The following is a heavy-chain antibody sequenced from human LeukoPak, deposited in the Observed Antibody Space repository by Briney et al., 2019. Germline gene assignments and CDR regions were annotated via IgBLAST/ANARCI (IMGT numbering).Heavy chain of an antibody. CDR3: ARDKLARDWFDP. Sequence: ASVKVSCKASGYTFIGYYMHWVRQAPGQGLEWMGWINPNSGGTNYAQKFQGRVTMTRDTSISTDYMELSRLRSDDTAMYFCARDKLARDWFDPWGQGTLVTVSS. J-gene: IGHJ5*02. D-gene: IGHD3-3*02. V-gene: IGHV1-2*02. CDR2: INPNSGGT. CDR1: GYTFIGYY.